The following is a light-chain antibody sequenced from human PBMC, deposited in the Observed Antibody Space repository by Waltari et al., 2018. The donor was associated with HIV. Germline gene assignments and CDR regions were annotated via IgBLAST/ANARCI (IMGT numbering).Light chain of an antibody. CDR2: GAS. V-gene: IGKV3-20*01. CDR1: QRVSSSY. CDR3: QQYGSSPQT. J-gene: IGKJ1*01. Sequence: EIVLTQSPGTLSLSPGERATLSCRASQRVSSSYLAWYQQKPDQAPRLLIYGASSRATGIPDRFSGSGSGTDFTLTISRLEPEDFAVYYCQQYGSSPQTFGQGTKVEIK.